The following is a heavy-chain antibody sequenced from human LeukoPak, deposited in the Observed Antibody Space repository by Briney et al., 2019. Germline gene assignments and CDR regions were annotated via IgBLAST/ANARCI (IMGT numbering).Heavy chain of an antibody. Sequence: GASVKVSCKASGYTFTSYGISWVRQAPGQGLEWIGWISAYNGNTNYAQKLQGRVTMTTDTSTSTAYMELRSLRSDDTAVYYCARDRGYSGYDIDYYGMDVWGKGTTVTVSS. CDR3: ARDRGYSGYDIDYYGMDV. D-gene: IGHD5-12*01. J-gene: IGHJ6*04. CDR1: GYTFTSYG. CDR2: ISAYNGNT. V-gene: IGHV1-18*04.